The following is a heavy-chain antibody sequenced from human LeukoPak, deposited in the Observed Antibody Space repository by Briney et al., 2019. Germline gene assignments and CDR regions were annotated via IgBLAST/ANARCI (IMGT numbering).Heavy chain of an antibody. J-gene: IGHJ4*02. CDR2: ISYDGSNK. V-gene: IGHV3-30*18. CDR3: AKDSVLPVAGLDY. CDR1: GFTFSSYG. Sequence: GGSLRLSCAASGFTFSSYGMHWVRQAPGKGLEWVAVISYDGSNKYYADSVKGRFTISRDNSKNALYLQMNSLRAEDTAVYYCAKDSVLPVAGLDYWGQGTLVTVSS. D-gene: IGHD6-19*01.